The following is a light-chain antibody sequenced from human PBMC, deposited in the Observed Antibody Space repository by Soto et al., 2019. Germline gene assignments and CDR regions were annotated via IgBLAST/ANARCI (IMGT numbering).Light chain of an antibody. CDR1: QSISTY. CDR3: QQSYSSPPT. V-gene: IGKV1-39*01. J-gene: IGKJ1*01. CDR2: AAS. Sequence: DIQMTQSPSSLSASVGGRVTITCRAGQSISTYLNWYQQKSGKPPKLLISAASSLQSGVPSRFSGSGSGTDFTLTISSLQPEDFATYYCQQSYSSPPTFGQGTKVDIK.